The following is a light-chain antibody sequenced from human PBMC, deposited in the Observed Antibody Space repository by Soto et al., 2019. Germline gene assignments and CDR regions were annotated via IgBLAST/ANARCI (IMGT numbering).Light chain of an antibody. CDR2: WAS. CDR3: QQYYSTPWT. CDR1: QSVLYSSNNKNY. Sequence: DIVMTQSPDSLAVSLGERATINCKSSQSVLYSSNNKNYLAWYQQKLGQPPKLLIRWASTRESGVPDRFSGSGSGTDFTLSISSLQAEDVAVYYCQQYYSTPWTFGQGTRWIS. V-gene: IGKV4-1*01. J-gene: IGKJ1*01.